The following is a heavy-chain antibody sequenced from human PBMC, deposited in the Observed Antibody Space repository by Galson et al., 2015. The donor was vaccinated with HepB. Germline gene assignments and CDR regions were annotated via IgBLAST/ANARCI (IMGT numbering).Heavy chain of an antibody. D-gene: IGHD2-15*01. V-gene: IGHV3-48*03. CDR3: ARDGPQDIVVVVAATKPGDYYYGMDV. Sequence: SLRLSCAASGFTFSSYEMNWVRQAPGKGLEWVSYISSSGSTIYYADSVKGRFTISRDNAKNSLYLQMNSLRAEDTAVYYCARDGPQDIVVVVAATKPGDYYYGMDVWGQGTTVTVSS. J-gene: IGHJ6*02. CDR2: ISSSGSTI. CDR1: GFTFSSYE.